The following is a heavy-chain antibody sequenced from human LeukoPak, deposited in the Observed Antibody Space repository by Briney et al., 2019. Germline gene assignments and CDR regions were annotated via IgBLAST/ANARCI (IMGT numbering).Heavy chain of an antibody. D-gene: IGHD2-8*02. Sequence: SGTLSLTCVVSGASVSTNNWWKWVRQAPGKGLEWIGEVYHSGLTNYSPSLKSRVSMSIDKSKNIFSLNLTSVTAADTAVYYCARGYCTGGNCYSFGYWGQGTLVIVSS. CDR1: GASVSTNNW. CDR3: ARGYCTGGNCYSFGY. CDR2: VYHSGLT. V-gene: IGHV4-4*02. J-gene: IGHJ4*02.